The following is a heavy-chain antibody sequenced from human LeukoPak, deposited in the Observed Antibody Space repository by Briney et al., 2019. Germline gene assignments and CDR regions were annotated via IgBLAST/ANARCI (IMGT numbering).Heavy chain of an antibody. J-gene: IGHJ3*02. CDR1: GFTVSSNY. CDR2: IYFGGST. Sequence: GGSLRLSCAASGFTVSSNYMSWVRQAPGKGLEWVAVIYFGGSTYYADSVQGRFTISRDNSKNSLYLQMNSLRAEDTAVYYCARTLRLHTPRAFDIWGQGTMVTVSS. V-gene: IGHV3-53*01. CDR3: ARTLRLHTPRAFDI. D-gene: IGHD5-24*01.